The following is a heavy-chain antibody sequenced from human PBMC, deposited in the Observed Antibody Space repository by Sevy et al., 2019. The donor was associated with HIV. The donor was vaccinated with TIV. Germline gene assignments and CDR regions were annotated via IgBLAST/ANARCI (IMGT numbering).Heavy chain of an antibody. CDR2: ISGDTYYT. D-gene: IGHD2-2*01. J-gene: IGHJ3*02. CDR1: GITFSTSV. V-gene: IGHV3-21*01. CDR3: TRASLLGYCRTTSCYYAFDI. Sequence: GGSLRLSCNASGITFSTSVMNWVRQSPDRGLEWVSSISGDTYYTHYADSMRGRFIVSRDNAKNSLFLEMNSLTVEDTAVYYCTRASLLGYCRTTSCYYAFDIWGPRTVVTVSS.